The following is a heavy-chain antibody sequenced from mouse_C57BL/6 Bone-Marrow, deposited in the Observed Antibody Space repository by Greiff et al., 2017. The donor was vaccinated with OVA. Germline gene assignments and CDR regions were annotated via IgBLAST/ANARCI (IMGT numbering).Heavy chain of an antibody. J-gene: IGHJ1*03. V-gene: IGHV1-64*01. CDR1: GYTFTSYW. CDR2: IHPYSGST. Sequence: QVHVKQPGAGLVKPGASVKLSCKASGYTFTSYWMHWVKQRPGQGLEWIGMIHPYSGSTNYNAKFKSKATLTVDKSSRTAYMQRSSLTSGDSAVYYGAKLYGNYFTVVYFDVWGTGTTVTVSS. CDR3: AKLYGNYFTVVYFDV. D-gene: IGHD2-1*01.